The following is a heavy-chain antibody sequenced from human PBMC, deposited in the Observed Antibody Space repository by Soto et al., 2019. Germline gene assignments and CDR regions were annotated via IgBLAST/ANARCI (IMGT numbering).Heavy chain of an antibody. CDR2: ISGYNGDT. V-gene: IGHV1-18*01. D-gene: IGHD2-8*01. J-gene: IGHJ6*02. CDR3: AKNGQPPYYYYGLDV. CDR1: DYTFTRYG. Sequence: GASVKVSCKASDYTFTRYGISWVRQAPGQGLEWMGWISGYNGDTNYAQKFQGRVSMTIDTSTTTAYMELRSLRSGDTAVYYCAKNGQPPYYYYGLDVWGQGTKVTAP.